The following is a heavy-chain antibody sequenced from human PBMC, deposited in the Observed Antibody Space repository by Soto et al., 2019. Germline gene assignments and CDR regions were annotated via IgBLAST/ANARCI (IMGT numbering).Heavy chain of an antibody. CDR3: ARGHYDVLTGYYVRYFDY. CDR1: GGSVRSDDYF. V-gene: IGHV4-30-4*01. CDR2: ISHSGTA. Sequence: QVQLQESGPGLVKPSQTLSLRCSVSGGSVRSDDYFWSWIRQPPGKAQEWMGYISHSGTAYYNPSLKRRLAMSIDTSKKHFSLSLRSLTAADTATYYCARGHYDVLTGYYVRYFDYWGRGTRVTVSS. J-gene: IGHJ4*02. D-gene: IGHD3-9*01.